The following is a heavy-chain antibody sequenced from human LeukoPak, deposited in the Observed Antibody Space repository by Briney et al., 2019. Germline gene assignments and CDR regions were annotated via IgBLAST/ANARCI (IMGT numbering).Heavy chain of an antibody. CDR2: ISGSGGST. V-gene: IGHV3-23*01. CDR3: AKGLGNFQH. J-gene: IGHJ1*01. D-gene: IGHD1-14*01. CDR1: GFTFSSYA. Sequence: PGASLRLSCAASGFTFSSYAMSWARQAPGKGLEWVSAISGSGGSTYYADSVKGRFAISRDNSKNTLYLQMNSLRAEDTAVYYCAKGLGNFQHWGQGTLVTVSS.